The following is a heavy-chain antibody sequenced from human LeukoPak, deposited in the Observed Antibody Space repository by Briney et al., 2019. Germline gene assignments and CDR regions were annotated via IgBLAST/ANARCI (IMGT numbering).Heavy chain of an antibody. Sequence: GGSLRLSCAASGFTFSSYGIHWVRQAPGKGLEWVAFIRYDGNNEYYADSVKGRFTISRDNSKNTLYLQMNSLRTEDTAVYYCAKDVHDYINYWGQGTLVTVSS. CDR1: GFTFSSYG. D-gene: IGHD3-16*01. CDR2: IRYDGNNE. V-gene: IGHV3-30*02. J-gene: IGHJ4*02. CDR3: AKDVHDYINY.